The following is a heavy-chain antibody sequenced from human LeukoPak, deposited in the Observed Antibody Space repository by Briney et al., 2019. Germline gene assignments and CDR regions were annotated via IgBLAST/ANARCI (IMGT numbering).Heavy chain of an antibody. D-gene: IGHD3-22*01. CDR3: ATYAADYDSSGYYPY. CDR1: GYTFTSYG. Sequence: GASVKVSCKASGYTFTSYGISWVRQAPGQGLEWMGWISAYNGNTNYAQKLQGRVTMTTDTSTSAAYMELRSLRSDDTVVYYCATYAADYDSSGYYPYWGQGTLVTVSS. V-gene: IGHV1-18*01. J-gene: IGHJ4*02. CDR2: ISAYNGNT.